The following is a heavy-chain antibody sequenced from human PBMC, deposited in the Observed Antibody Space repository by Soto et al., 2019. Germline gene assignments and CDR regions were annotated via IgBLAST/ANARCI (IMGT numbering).Heavy chain of an antibody. CDR1: GFTFSSYA. J-gene: IGHJ4*02. V-gene: IGHV3-23*01. CDR3: AKGADYYDTGGYYSGRD. Sequence: VQLLESGGGLVQPGGSLRLSCAASGFTFSSYAMSWVRQAPGKGLEWVSTISHSGGNTYYTDSVKGRFTISRDNSKNTLFLQMNSLRVEDTALYYCAKGADYYDTGGYYSGRDWGQGTLVTVSS. D-gene: IGHD3-22*01. CDR2: ISHSGGNT.